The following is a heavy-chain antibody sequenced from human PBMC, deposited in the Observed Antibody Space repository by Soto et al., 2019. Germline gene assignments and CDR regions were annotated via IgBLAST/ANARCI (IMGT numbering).Heavy chain of an antibody. Sequence: GGSLRLSCAASGFTFSSYWMHWVRQVPGKGLVWVSRINTDRSHTFYADSVKGRFTISRDNARNTLHLQMNSPRPEDTAFFYCVKATLPTAIKFGVDSWGQGTLVTVSS. J-gene: IGHJ5*01. CDR1: GFTFSSYW. V-gene: IGHV3-74*01. D-gene: IGHD2-2*01. CDR2: INTDRSHT. CDR3: VKATLPTAIKFGVDS.